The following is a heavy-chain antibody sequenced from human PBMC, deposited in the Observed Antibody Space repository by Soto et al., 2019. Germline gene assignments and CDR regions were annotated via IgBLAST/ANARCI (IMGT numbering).Heavy chain of an antibody. J-gene: IGHJ6*02. Sequence: QLHLVQSGAEVKKPGASVKVSCTASGYTFTSFGVSWVRQVPGQGLEWMGWISGYNGDTDYAQKFQGRVTMTTDRYTSTAYMEVRGLRSDDTAVYYCARDKPQQIVGYNYYYGMDVWGQGTTVTVSS. CDR1: GYTFTSFG. CDR3: ARDKPQQIVGYNYYYGMDV. CDR2: ISGYNGDT. V-gene: IGHV1-18*04. D-gene: IGHD6-6*01.